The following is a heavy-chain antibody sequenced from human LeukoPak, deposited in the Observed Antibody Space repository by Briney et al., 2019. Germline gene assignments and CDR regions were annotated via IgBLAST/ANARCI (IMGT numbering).Heavy chain of an antibody. D-gene: IGHD3-3*01. CDR3: ARAHYDFWSGYINYYYYYGMDV. CDR1: GGSFSGYY. Sequence: PSETLSLTCAVYGGSFSGYYWSWIRQPPGKGLEWIGEINHSGSTNYNPSLKSRVTISVDTSKSQFSLKLSSVTAADTAVYYCARAHYDFWSGYINYYYYYGMDVWGQGTTVTVSS. CDR2: INHSGST. V-gene: IGHV4-34*01. J-gene: IGHJ6*02.